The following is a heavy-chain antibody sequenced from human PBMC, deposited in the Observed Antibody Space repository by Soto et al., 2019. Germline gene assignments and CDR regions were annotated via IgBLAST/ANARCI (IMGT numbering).Heavy chain of an antibody. Sequence: EVQLLESGGGLAQPGASLRLSCAASGFTFSNYAMSWVRQAPGKGLEWGSSITGSGDYTYYADSVKGRITISRDNSKNTLYLQMNILRAGDTAVYYCAKAIYLDSTGYLYYFDYWGQGTLITVST. J-gene: IGHJ4*02. D-gene: IGHD3-22*01. CDR3: AKAIYLDSTGYLYYFDY. CDR1: GFTFSNYA. V-gene: IGHV3-23*01. CDR2: ITGSGDYT.